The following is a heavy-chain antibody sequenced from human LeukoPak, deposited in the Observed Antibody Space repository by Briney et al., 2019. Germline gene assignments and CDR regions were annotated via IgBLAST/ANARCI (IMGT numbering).Heavy chain of an antibody. D-gene: IGHD2/OR15-2a*01. CDR2: ISSSSSYI. Sequence: GGSLRLSCAASGFTFSSYSMNWVRQAPGKGLEWVSSISSSSSYIYYADSVKGRFTISRDNAKNSLYLQMNSLRAEDTAVYYCAGDLFVRRPGAFDIWGQGTMVTVSS. CDR3: AGDLFVRRPGAFDI. J-gene: IGHJ3*02. CDR1: GFTFSSYS. V-gene: IGHV3-21*01.